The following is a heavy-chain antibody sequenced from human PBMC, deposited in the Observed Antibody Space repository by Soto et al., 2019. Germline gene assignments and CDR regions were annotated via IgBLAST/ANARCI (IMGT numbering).Heavy chain of an antibody. D-gene: IGHD5-12*01. CDR3: ARGRSKWRSYYYYGMEV. CDR2: INHSGST. J-gene: IGHJ6*01. V-gene: IGHV4-34*01. CDR1: VVSFSGYY. Sequence: SETLSLTCAFYVVSFSGYYWSCIRHPPGKWLEWIGEINHSGSTNYNPSLKSRVTISVDTSKNQFSLKLSSVTAADAAVYYCARGRSKWRSYYYYGMEVWGQGTTVIVSS.